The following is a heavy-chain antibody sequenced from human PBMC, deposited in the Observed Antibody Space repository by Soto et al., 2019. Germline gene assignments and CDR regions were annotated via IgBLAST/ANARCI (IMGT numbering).Heavy chain of an antibody. J-gene: IGHJ6*02. CDR2: ISTYDGNT. V-gene: IGHV1-18*01. Sequence: HLVQSEAEVKKPGASVKVSCKASGYSFTSRGINWVRQAPGQGLEWMGWISTYDGNTKYAQKLQGRVTMTTDTSTSTAYMELRSLTSNDTAVYYCARAFRFYFGMDVWGQGTTATVS. CDR1: GYSFTSRG. D-gene: IGHD3-16*01. CDR3: ARAFRFYFGMDV.